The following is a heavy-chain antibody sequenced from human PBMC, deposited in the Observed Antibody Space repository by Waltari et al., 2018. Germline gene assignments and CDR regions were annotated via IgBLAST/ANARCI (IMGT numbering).Heavy chain of an antibody. Sequence: QLQLQESGPGLVKPSETLSLTCTVSGGSISSSSYYWGWIRQPPGKGLEWIGSIYYSGITYYNPSLKSRVTISVDTSKNQFSLKLSSVTAADTAVYYCARRLVGVAGSRGIFDYWGQGTLVTVSS. V-gene: IGHV4-39*01. D-gene: IGHD1-26*01. J-gene: IGHJ4*02. CDR1: GGSISSSSYY. CDR2: IYYSGIT. CDR3: ARRLVGVAGSRGIFDY.